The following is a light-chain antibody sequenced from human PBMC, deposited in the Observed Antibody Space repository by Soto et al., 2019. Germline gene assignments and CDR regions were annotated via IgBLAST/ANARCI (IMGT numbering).Light chain of an antibody. CDR1: HDISTS. CDR2: GAT. J-gene: IGKJ5*01. CDR3: QQYDTYPIT. Sequence: DIQMTQSPSSLSASVGDRVTIECRASHDISTSLAWFQQEPGKAPRTLIYGATYRQTGVPSKFSGSGSGTHFTLTINSLQPEDFATYYCQQYDTYPITFGQGTRLEIK. V-gene: IGKV1-16*02.